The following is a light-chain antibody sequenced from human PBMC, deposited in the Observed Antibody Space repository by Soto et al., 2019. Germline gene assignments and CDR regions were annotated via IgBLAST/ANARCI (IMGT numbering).Light chain of an antibody. CDR2: GAS. J-gene: IGKJ4*01. CDR1: QDIRKD. V-gene: IGKV1-39*01. CDR3: QQSYTTPLT. Sequence: IHITQSPSSLSASVGDRVTITCLASQDIRKDLAWYQQKPGKAPQILIYGASTLQTGVASRFSGSGSGTYFTLTISSLQPEDLATYYCQQSYTTPLTFGGGTKVDIK.